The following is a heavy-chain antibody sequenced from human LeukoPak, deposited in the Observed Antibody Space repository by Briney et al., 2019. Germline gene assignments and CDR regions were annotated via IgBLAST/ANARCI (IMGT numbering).Heavy chain of an antibody. CDR3: AKDPTHYYGSGSSFDY. J-gene: IGHJ4*02. Sequence: PGGSLRLSCAASGFTFSNYGIHWVRQAPGKGLEWVAVISYDGSNKYYAASVKGRFTISRDNSKNTLYLQMNSLRAEDTAVYYCAKDPTHYYGSGSSFDYWGQGTLVTVSS. CDR1: GFTFSNYG. V-gene: IGHV3-30*18. CDR2: ISYDGSNK. D-gene: IGHD3-10*01.